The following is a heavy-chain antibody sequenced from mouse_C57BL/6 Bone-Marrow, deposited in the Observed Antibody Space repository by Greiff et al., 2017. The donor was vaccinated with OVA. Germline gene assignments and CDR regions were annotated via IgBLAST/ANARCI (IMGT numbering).Heavy chain of an antibody. V-gene: IGHV1-9*01. Sequence: VQLVESGAELMKPGASVKLSCKATGYTFTGYWIEWVKQRPGHGLEWIGEILPGSGSTNYNEKFKGKATFTADTSSNTAYMQLSSLTTEDSAIYYCARAPDYYGSSYRYFDVWGTGTTVTVSS. D-gene: IGHD1-1*01. CDR3: ARAPDYYGSSYRYFDV. CDR1: GYTFTGYW. CDR2: ILPGSGST. J-gene: IGHJ1*03.